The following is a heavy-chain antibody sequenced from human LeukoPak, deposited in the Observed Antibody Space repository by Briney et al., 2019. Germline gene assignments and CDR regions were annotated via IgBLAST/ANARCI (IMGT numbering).Heavy chain of an antibody. CDR1: VSSISSYD. D-gene: IGHD3-9*01. Sequence: PSGSLSLTCTVPVSSISSYDRSWIREPPWKGREWIGYIYYSGSTNYNPSLKSRVTISVDTSKNQFSLKLSSVTAADTAVYYCAIGKAGKGYFDWFHIDNWFDPWGQGTLVTVSS. V-gene: IGHV4-59*01. CDR3: AIGKAGKGYFDWFHIDNWFDP. J-gene: IGHJ5*02. CDR2: IYYSGST.